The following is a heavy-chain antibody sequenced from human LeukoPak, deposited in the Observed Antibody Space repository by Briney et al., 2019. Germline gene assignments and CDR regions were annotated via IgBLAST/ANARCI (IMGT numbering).Heavy chain of an antibody. CDR1: GFTFSHYG. CDR2: IWSDGTNK. CDR3: AKDAQRGFDYSNSLQY. J-gene: IGHJ4*02. Sequence: PGRSLRLSCAAAGFTFSHYGMHWVRQAPGKGLEWVAVIWSDGTNKYYAASVKGRFTISRDDSDNTVYLQMNSLRPEDTGVYYCAKDAQRGFDYSNSLQYWGQGTPVTVST. V-gene: IGHV3-33*06. D-gene: IGHD4-11*01.